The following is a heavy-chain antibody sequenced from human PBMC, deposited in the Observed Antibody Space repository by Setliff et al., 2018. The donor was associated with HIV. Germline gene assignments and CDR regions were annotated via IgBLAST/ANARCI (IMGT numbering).Heavy chain of an antibody. CDR1: GGGMRNFY. Sequence: LSLTCSVSGGGMRNFYWSWIRQAPGGKLEWIGHVHYSGIVDYSPSLRSRLTISAQTSKNQFSLTLTSVTAADTALYFCARVAKDSSLFSSSGPTWFDTWGQGTVVTVSS. D-gene: IGHD3-10*01. J-gene: IGHJ5*02. CDR3: ARVAKDSSLFSSSGPTWFDT. V-gene: IGHV4-59*01. CDR2: VHYSGIV.